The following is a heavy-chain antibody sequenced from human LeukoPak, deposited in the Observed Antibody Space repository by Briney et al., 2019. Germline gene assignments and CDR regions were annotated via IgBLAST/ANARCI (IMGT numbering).Heavy chain of an antibody. V-gene: IGHV4-61*09. CDR3: ARGLHGYTYGYVPWELYYYMDV. J-gene: IGHJ6*03. D-gene: IGHD5-18*01. CDR2: ISTSGRT. CDR1: GGSINSGRYY. Sequence: SETLSLTCTVSGGSINSGRYYWSWIRQPAGRGLERIGHISTSGRTSYSSSLKSRVTISVDTSKNQFSLKMSSVSAADTAVYYCARGLHGYTYGYVPWELYYYMDVWGKGTTVTISS.